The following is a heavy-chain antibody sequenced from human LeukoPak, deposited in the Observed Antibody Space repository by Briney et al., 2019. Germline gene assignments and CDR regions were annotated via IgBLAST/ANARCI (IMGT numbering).Heavy chain of an antibody. J-gene: IGHJ4*02. Sequence: PGGSLRLSCAAPGFTFNNAWLSWVRQAPGKGLEWVGRIKSKTNGGTTDYAAPVKGRITISRDDSKNMLYLQMNSLKTEDTAVYYCTTDQIYWGQGTLVTVSS. CDR1: GFTFNNAW. V-gene: IGHV3-15*01. CDR3: TTDQIY. CDR2: IKSKTNGGTT.